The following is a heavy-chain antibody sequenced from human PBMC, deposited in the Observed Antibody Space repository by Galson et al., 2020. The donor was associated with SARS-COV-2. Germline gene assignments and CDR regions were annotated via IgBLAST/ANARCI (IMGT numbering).Heavy chain of an antibody. D-gene: IGHD3-10*01. Sequence: SVKVSCKASGGTFSDYGFSWVRQAPGQGLEWMGGIVPLLSSANYARKFQDRVTITADESTSIAYMDLNNLRSEDTAVYYCAKWWARGMTMVRGVFDRVGPFDSWGQGTLVTVSS. CDR2: IVPLLSSA. V-gene: IGHV1-69*13. CDR3: AKWWARGMTMVRGVFDRVGPFDS. J-gene: IGHJ4*02. CDR1: GGTFSDYG.